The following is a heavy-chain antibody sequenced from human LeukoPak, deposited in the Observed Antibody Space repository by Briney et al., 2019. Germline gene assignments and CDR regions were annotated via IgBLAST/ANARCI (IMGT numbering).Heavy chain of an antibody. V-gene: IGHV1-18*01. Sequence: ASVKVSCKASGYTFTSYGISWVRQAPGQGLEWMGWISAYNGNTNYAQKLQGRVTMTTDTSTSTAYMELRSPRSDDTAVYYCAKEECGGDYYGSGSYSCWFDPWGQGTLVTVSS. D-gene: IGHD3-10*01. CDR3: AKEECGGDYYGSGSYSCWFDP. CDR1: GYTFTSYG. J-gene: IGHJ5*02. CDR2: ISAYNGNT.